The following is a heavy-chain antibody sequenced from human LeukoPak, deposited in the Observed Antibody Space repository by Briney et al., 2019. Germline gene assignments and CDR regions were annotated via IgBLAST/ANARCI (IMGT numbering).Heavy chain of an antibody. V-gene: IGHV3-23*01. CDR2: ISGSGGST. CDR3: AKIGGTGRYYDFWSGYLEDYYYMDV. D-gene: IGHD3-3*01. CDR1: GFTFSSYS. Sequence: GGSLRLSCAASGFTFSSYSMNWVRQAPGKGLEWVSAISGSGGSTYYADSVKGRFTISRDNSKNTLYLQMNSLRAEDTAVYYCAKIGGTGRYYDFWSGYLEDYYYMDVWGKGTTVTVSS. J-gene: IGHJ6*03.